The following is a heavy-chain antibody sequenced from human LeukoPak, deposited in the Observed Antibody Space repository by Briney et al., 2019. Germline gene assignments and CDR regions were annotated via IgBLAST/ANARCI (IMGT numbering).Heavy chain of an antibody. J-gene: IGHJ5*02. CDR1: GFTFSSYG. CDR3: AKISVVVVMSLNWFDP. Sequence: PGRSLRLSCAASGFTFSSYGMHWVRQAPGKGLEWVAVISYDGSNKYYADSVKGRFTISRDNSKNTLYLQMNSLRAEDTAVYYCAKISVVVVMSLNWFDPWGQGTLVTVSS. CDR2: ISYDGSNK. D-gene: IGHD3-22*01. V-gene: IGHV3-30*18.